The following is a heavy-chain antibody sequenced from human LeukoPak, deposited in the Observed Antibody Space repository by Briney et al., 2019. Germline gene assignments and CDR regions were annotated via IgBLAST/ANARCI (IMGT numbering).Heavy chain of an antibody. V-gene: IGHV3-64*01. CDR1: GFTFSSYA. CDR3: ARDIRALVMPTYGMDV. D-gene: IGHD2-2*01. Sequence: GGSLRLSCAASGFTFSSYAMHWVRQAPGKGLEYVSAISSNGGSTYYANSVKGRLTISRDNSKNTLYLQMGSLRAEDMAVYYCARDIRALVMPTYGMDVWGQGTTVTVSS. CDR2: ISSNGGST. J-gene: IGHJ6*02.